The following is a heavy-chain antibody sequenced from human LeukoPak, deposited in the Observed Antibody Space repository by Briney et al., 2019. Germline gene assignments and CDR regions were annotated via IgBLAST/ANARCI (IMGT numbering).Heavy chain of an antibody. Sequence: KPSETLSLTCTVSGGSISSYYWSWIRQPPGKGLEWIGYIYYSGSTNYNPSLKSRVTISVDTSKNQFSLKLSSVTAADTAVYYCARGPQGYYYVEVFDYWGQGTLVTVSS. CDR1: GGSISSYY. J-gene: IGHJ4*02. CDR2: IYYSGST. CDR3: ARGPQGYYYVEVFDY. V-gene: IGHV4-59*01. D-gene: IGHD3-22*01.